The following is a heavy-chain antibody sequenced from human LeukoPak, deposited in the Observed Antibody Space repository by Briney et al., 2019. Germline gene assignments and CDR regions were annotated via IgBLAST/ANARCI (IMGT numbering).Heavy chain of an antibody. CDR3: ASGSYYDFWSGYYFDY. J-gene: IGHJ4*02. V-gene: IGHV4-30-4*08. Sequence: SETLSLTCTVSGGSISSGDYYWSWIRQPPGKGLEWIGYIYYSGSTYYNPSLKSRVTISVDTSKNQFSLRLSSVSAADTAVYYCASGSYYDFWSGYYFDYWGQGTLVTVSS. CDR2: IYYSGST. D-gene: IGHD3-3*01. CDR1: GGSISSGDYY.